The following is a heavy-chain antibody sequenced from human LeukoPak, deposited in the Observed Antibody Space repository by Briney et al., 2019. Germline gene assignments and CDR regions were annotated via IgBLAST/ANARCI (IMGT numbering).Heavy chain of an antibody. CDR3: ARGWTYNWFDP. V-gene: IGHV4-4*07. J-gene: IGHJ5*02. D-gene: IGHD3/OR15-3a*01. CDR1: GASISSYF. Sequence: SETLSLTCTVSGASISSYFWSWIRQPAGKGLEWIGRIYYSGSTNYNPSLKSRVTISVDTSKNQFSLKLSSVTAADTAVYYCARGWTYNWFDPWGQGTLVTVSS. CDR2: IYYSGST.